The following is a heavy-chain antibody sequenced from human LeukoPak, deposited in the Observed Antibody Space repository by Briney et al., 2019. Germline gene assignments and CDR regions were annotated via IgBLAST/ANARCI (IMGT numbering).Heavy chain of an antibody. CDR3: AKDIRRRITITTLTWELDY. D-gene: IGHD3-3*01. J-gene: IGHJ4*02. Sequence: GGSLRLSCAASGFTFDDYAMHWVRQAPGKGLEWVSLISWDGGSTYYADSVKGRFTISRDNSKNSLYLQVNSLRAEDTALYYCAKDIRRRITITTLTWELDYWGQGTLVTVSS. V-gene: IGHV3-43D*04. CDR1: GFTFDDYA. CDR2: ISWDGGST.